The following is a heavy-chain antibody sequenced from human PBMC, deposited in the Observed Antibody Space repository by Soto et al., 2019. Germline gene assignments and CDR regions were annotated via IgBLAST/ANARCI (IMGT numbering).Heavy chain of an antibody. V-gene: IGHV3-30*03. CDR3: ARVATRLQSMEVLEY. CDR2: LSFDGTAE. J-gene: IGHJ4*02. Sequence: QVQLVESGGGVVQPGTSLRLSCKASGFIFRDYLIHWVRQAPGKGLEWLAVLSFDGTAEYYAYSTRGRFTISRDIPKSTTYLVINNVRREDTARYYCARVATRLQSMEVLEYWGQGTLVTVPS. D-gene: IGHD1-1*01. CDR1: GFIFRDYL.